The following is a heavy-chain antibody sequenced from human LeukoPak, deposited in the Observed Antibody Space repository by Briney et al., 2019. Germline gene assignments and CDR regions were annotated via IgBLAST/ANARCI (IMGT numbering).Heavy chain of an antibody. J-gene: IGHJ3*02. D-gene: IGHD2-2*01. CDR3: ARASVVPAAKDAFDI. Sequence: SETLSLTCTVSGGSISSGGYYWSWIRQHPGKGLEWIGYIYYSGSTYYNPSLKSRVTISVDTSKNQFSLKLSSVTAADTAVYYCARASVVPAAKDAFDIWGQGTMVTVSS. V-gene: IGHV4-31*03. CDR1: GGSISSGGYY. CDR2: IYYSGST.